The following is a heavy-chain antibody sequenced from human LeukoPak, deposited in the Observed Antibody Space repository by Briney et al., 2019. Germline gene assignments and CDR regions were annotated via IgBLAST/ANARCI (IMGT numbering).Heavy chain of an antibody. Sequence: GGSLTLSCAASGFTVINNYMTWVRQAPGKGLEWVSVIYSDGTTHYTDSVKGRFTISRDNSKNTLYLQMNSLRVDDTAVYYCSTSASWGVWGKG. CDR3: STSASWGV. CDR1: GFTVINNY. CDR2: IYSDGTT. V-gene: IGHV3-53*01. J-gene: IGHJ6*03. D-gene: IGHD3-16*01.